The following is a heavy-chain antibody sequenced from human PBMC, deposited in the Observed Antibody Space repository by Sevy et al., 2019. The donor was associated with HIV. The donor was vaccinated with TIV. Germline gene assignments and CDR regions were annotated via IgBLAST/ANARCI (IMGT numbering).Heavy chain of an antibody. CDR1: GFTFSSYW. V-gene: IGHV3-7*03. J-gene: IGHJ4*02. D-gene: IGHD3-22*01. CDR3: ARKDYYDRGAFDY. CDR2: IKQDGSEK. Sequence: VGSLRLSCAASGFTFSSYWMSWVRQAPGKGLEWLANIKQDGSEKYYVDSVKGRFTISRDNAKNSLYLQMNSLRAEDTAVYYCARKDYYDRGAFDYWGQGTLVIVSS.